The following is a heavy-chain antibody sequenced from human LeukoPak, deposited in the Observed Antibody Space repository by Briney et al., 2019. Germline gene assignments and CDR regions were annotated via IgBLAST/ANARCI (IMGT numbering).Heavy chain of an antibody. Sequence: ASVKVSCKASGGTFSSYAISWVRQAPGQGLEWMGGIIPIFGTANYAQKFQGRVTITADESTSTAYMELSSLRSEDTAVYYCARGDERAGFMDVWGKGTTVTISS. D-gene: IGHD1-1*01. CDR3: ARGDERAGFMDV. CDR2: IIPIFGTA. V-gene: IGHV1-69*01. CDR1: GGTFSSYA. J-gene: IGHJ6*03.